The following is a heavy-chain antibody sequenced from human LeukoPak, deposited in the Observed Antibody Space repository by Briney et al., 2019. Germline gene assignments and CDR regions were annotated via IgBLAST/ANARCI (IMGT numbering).Heavy chain of an antibody. V-gene: IGHV3-53*01. J-gene: IGHJ4*02. Sequence: GGSLRLSCTVSGFTVSSNSMSWVRQAPGKGLEWVSFIYSDNTHYSDSVKGRFTISRDNAKKTLYLQMNSLRAEDTAVYYCARTRYIDYWGQGTLVTVSS. CDR1: GFTVSSNS. CDR3: ARTRYIDY. CDR2: IYSDNT.